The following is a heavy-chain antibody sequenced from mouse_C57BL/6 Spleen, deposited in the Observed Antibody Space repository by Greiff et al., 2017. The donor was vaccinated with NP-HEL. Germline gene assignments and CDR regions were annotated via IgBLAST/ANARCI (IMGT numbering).Heavy chain of an antibody. CDR3: SRSDYGSSPYAMDY. CDR2: INPSSGYT. CDR1: GYTFTSYW. V-gene: IGHV1-7*01. J-gene: IGHJ4*01. Sequence: VHLVESGAELAKPGASVKLSCKASGYTFTSYWMHWVKQRPGQGLEWIGYINPSSGYTKYNQKFKDKATLTADKSSSTAYMQLSSLTYEDSAVYYCSRSDYGSSPYAMDYWGQGTSVTVSS. D-gene: IGHD1-1*01.